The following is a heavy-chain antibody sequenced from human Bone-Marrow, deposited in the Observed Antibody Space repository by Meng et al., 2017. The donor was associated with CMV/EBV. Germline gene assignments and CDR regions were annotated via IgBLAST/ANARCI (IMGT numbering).Heavy chain of an antibody. CDR2: IWYDGSNK. Sequence: GGSLRLSCAASGFTFSSYGMHWVRQAPGKGLEWAAVIWYDGSNKYYADSVKGRFTISRDNSKNTLYLQMNSLRAEDTAVYYCAKDLYSSSWFYYYYYGMDVWGQGTTVTVSS. J-gene: IGHJ6*02. CDR1: GFTFSSYG. D-gene: IGHD6-13*01. V-gene: IGHV3-33*06. CDR3: AKDLYSSSWFYYYYYGMDV.